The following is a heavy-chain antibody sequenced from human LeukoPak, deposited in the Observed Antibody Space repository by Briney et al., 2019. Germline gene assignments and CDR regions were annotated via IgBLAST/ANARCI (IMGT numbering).Heavy chain of an antibody. CDR2: IKGDGSA. CDR1: GFTFSGAW. V-gene: IGHV3-74*01. CDR3: ARDYYYSVDY. D-gene: IGHD3-22*01. Sequence: SGGSLRLSCAASGFTFSGAWMHWVRQDPGKGLVWVSLIKGDGSAIYADSVKGRFTMSRDNAKSTVYLQMNSLRAEDTAVYYCARDYYYSVDYWGQGTLVTVSS. J-gene: IGHJ4*02.